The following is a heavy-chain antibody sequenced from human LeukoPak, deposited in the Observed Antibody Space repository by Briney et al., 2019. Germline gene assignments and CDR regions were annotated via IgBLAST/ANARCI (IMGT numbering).Heavy chain of an antibody. CDR2: INPNSGGT. V-gene: IGHV1-2*06. D-gene: IGHD3-22*01. CDR1: GYTLTDYY. CDR3: ARVGYYASSGYYEY. J-gene: IGHJ4*02. Sequence: ASVKVSCKASGYTLTDYYMHWVRQAPGQGLEWMGRINPNSGGTNYAQKFQGRVTMTRDTSISTVYMELSRLRSDDTAVYYCARVGYYASSGYYEYWGQGTLVTVSS.